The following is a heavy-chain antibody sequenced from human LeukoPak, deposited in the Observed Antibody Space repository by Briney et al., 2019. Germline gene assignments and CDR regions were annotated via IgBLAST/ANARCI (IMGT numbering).Heavy chain of an antibody. V-gene: IGHV3-15*01. J-gene: IGHJ4*02. CDR2: IKSKTDGGTT. CDR1: GFTFSNYG. D-gene: IGHD6-6*01. CDR3: TTGNRPQPIAARPYVY. Sequence: PGGSLRLSCAASGFTFSNYGMHWVRQAPGKGLEWVGRIKSKTDGGTTDYAAPVKGRFTISRDDSKNTLYLQMNSLKTEDTAVYYCTTGNRPQPIAARPYVYWGQGTLVTVSS.